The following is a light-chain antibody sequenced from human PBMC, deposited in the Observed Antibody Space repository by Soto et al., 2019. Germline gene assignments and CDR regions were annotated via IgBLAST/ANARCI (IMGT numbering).Light chain of an antibody. CDR2: VAS. CDR1: QSVSSNF. V-gene: IGKV3-20*01. J-gene: IGKJ5*01. CDR3: QQYASSPIT. Sequence: EIVLTQSPGTLSLSPGERATLSCRASQSVSSNFLAWYQQKSGQAPRLLIYVASSRATGIPGRFSGSGSGTDFTLTISRLEPEDFAVYYRQQYASSPITFGQGTRLEIK.